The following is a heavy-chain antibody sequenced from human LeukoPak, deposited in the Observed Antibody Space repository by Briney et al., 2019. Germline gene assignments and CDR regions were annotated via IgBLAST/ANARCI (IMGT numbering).Heavy chain of an antibody. J-gene: IGHJ4*02. D-gene: IGHD5-12*01. CDR1: GGSISSYY. V-gene: IGHV4-59*01. CDR3: AREGDGYNFDFDY. CDR2: IYYSGST. Sequence: PSETLSLTCTVSGGSISSYYWSWIRQPPGKGLEWIGYIYYSGSTNYNPSLKSRVTISVDTSKNQFSLKLSSVTAADTAAYYCAREGDGYNFDFDYWGQGTLVTVSS.